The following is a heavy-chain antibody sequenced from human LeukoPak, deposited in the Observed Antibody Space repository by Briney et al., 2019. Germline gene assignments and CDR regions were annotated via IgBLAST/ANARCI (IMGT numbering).Heavy chain of an antibody. J-gene: IGHJ4*02. D-gene: IGHD5-24*01. CDR3: ARTAMASIADYFDY. Sequence: PSETLSLTCTVSGGSVSGHYRSWIRQPPGKGLEWIGYIHYSGSTNSNPSLKSRVTLSIDTSKNQFSLELRSVTAADTAVFYCARTAMASIADYFDYWGQGLMVTVSS. V-gene: IGHV4-59*02. CDR1: GGSVSGHY. CDR2: IHYSGST.